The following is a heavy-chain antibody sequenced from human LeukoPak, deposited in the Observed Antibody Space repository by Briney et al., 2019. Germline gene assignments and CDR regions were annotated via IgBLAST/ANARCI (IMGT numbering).Heavy chain of an antibody. J-gene: IGHJ4*02. CDR3: AKLGGYYDSSGYYKRIPFDY. D-gene: IGHD3-22*01. CDR1: GFTFSSYA. CDR2: ISGSVGST. V-gene: IGHV3-23*01. Sequence: GGSLRLSCAASGFTFSSYAMSWVRQAPGKGLEWVSAISGSVGSTYYADSVKGRFTISRDNSKNTLYLQMNRLRATDTAVYYCAKLGGYYDSSGYYKRIPFDYWGQGPLVTVSS.